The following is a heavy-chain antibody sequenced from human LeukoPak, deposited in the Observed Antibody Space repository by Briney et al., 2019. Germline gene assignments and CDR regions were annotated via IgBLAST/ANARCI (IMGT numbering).Heavy chain of an antibody. CDR1: GGTFSSYA. J-gene: IGHJ6*03. CDR3: ASMTTVNWGGYYYMDV. Sequence: ASVKVSCKASGGTFSSYAISWVRQAPGQGLEWMGGIIPIFGTAKYAQKFQGRVTITADESTSTAYMELSSLRSEDTAVYYCASMTTVNWGGYYYMDVWGKGTTVTISS. CDR2: IIPIFGTA. D-gene: IGHD4-17*01. V-gene: IGHV1-69*13.